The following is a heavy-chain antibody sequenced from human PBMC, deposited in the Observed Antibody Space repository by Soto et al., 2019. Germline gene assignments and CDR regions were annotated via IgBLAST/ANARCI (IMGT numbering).Heavy chain of an antibody. V-gene: IGHV5-51*01. D-gene: IGHD2-2*02. Sequence: PVESLKISCKGSGYIFTSYWICWFLEMPVKVLEWMGIIYPGDSDTRYSPSFQGQVTISADKSISTAYLQWSSLKASDTAVYYCARLGCSSTSCYNGLYFDYWGQGTLVTVSS. CDR3: ARLGCSSTSCYNGLYFDY. CDR2: IYPGDSDT. J-gene: IGHJ4*02. CDR1: GYIFTSYW.